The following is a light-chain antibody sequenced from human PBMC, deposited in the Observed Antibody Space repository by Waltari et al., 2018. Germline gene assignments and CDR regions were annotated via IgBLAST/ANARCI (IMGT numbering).Light chain of an antibody. CDR3: CSYTSIGPVL. Sequence: QSALPQPASVSGSPGQSIAISCIGTSSDVRANNFLSGYQQHPGRAPKLMIHEVTKRPSGVSTRFSGSKSGNTASLTISGLQAEDEADYYCCSYTSIGPVLIGGGTKVTVL. J-gene: IGLJ2*01. CDR1: SSDVRANNF. CDR2: EVT. V-gene: IGLV2-23*02.